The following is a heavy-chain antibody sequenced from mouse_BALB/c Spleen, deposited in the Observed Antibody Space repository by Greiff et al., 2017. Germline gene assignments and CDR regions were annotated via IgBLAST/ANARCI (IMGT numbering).Heavy chain of an antibody. J-gene: IGHJ3*01. D-gene: IGHD2-2*01. CDR3: TREADGYAFAY. V-gene: IGHV1S81*02. CDR1: GYTFTSYY. Sequence: QVQLQQSGAELVKPGASVKLSCKASGYTFTSYYMYWVKQRPGQGLEWIGEINPSNGGTNFNEKFKSKATLTVDKSSSTAYMQLSSLTSEDSAVYYCTREADGYAFAYWGQGTLVTVSA. CDR2: INPSNGGT.